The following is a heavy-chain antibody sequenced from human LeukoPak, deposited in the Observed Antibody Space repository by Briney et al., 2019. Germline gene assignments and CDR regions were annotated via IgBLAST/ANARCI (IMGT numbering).Heavy chain of an antibody. J-gene: IGHJ4*02. V-gene: IGHV4-34*01. D-gene: IGHD3-22*01. CDR2: INHSGST. CDR3: ARRPLDYYDSGGWNYYFDS. CDR1: GGSFSGYY. Sequence: SETLSLTCAVYGGSFSGYYWSWIRQPPGKGLEWIGEINHSGSTNYNPSLKSRVTISVDTSQNQFSLKLNSVTAADTAVYYCARRPLDYYDSGGWNYYFDSWGQGTLVTVSS.